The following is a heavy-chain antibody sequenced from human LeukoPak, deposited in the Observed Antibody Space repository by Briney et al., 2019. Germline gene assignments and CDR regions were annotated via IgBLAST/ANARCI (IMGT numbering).Heavy chain of an antibody. Sequence: PGGSLRLSCAASGFTFSSYAITWVRQAPGKGLEWVSAISGSGDNTYYADSVKGRSTISRDNSNNMMYLQMNSLRAEDTAVYYCARKGGSGTYYGYSFDYWGQGTLLTVSS. CDR1: GFTFSSYA. CDR2: ISGSGDNT. V-gene: IGHV3-23*01. D-gene: IGHD3-10*01. CDR3: ARKGGSGTYYGYSFDY. J-gene: IGHJ4*02.